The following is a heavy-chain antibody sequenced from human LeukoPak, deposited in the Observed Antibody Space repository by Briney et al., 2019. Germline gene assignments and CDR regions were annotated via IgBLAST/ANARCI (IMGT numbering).Heavy chain of an antibody. D-gene: IGHD6-13*01. CDR1: GGSISSYY. Sequence: PSETLSLTCTVSGGSISSYYWSWIRQPPGKGLEWIGYIYYSGSTNYNPSLKSRVTISVDTSKNQFSLKLSSVTAADTAVYYCASMAAAGGFDYWGQGTLVTVSS. CDR2: IYYSGST. CDR3: ASMAAAGGFDY. V-gene: IGHV4-59*12. J-gene: IGHJ4*02.